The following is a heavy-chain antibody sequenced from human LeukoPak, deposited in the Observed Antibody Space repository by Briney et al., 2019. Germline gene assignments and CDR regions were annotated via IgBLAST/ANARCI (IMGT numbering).Heavy chain of an antibody. CDR2: INPNSGGT. J-gene: IGHJ6*02. Sequence: ASLKVSCKASGYTFTGYCMHWVRQAPGQGLEWVGWINPNSGGTNYAEKFEGGGTMTRDMSISNAYMELSRLRPDDTAVYYCVRGPPRIFGVVIMDYYYGMDVWGQGTTVTVSS. CDR3: VRGPPRIFGVVIMDYYYGMDV. D-gene: IGHD3-3*02. CDR1: GYTFTGYC. V-gene: IGHV1-2*02.